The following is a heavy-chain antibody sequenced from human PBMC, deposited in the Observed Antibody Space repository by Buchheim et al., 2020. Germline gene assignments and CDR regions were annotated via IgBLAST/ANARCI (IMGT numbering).Heavy chain of an antibody. CDR2: IHLNGKT. D-gene: IGHD1-26*01. CDR1: GASIDIDNW. V-gene: IGHV4-4*02. J-gene: IGHJ4*02. CDR3: AREGAMPYVPGGY. Sequence: QLQLEESGPRLVEPSGTLSLTCAVSGASIDIDNWWSWVRQPPGKGLEWIGEIHLNGKTNYHPSLRSRGAISMDKSKNPLYLNLYSVSAADTAVYYCAREGAMPYVPGGYWGQGAL.